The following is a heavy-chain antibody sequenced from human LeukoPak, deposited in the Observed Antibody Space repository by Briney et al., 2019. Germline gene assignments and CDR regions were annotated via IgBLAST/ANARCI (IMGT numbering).Heavy chain of an antibody. J-gene: IGHJ6*03. CDR3: AREVGTVWYDYSYSYMDV. V-gene: IGHV4-34*01. CDR1: GGSFSGYY. Sequence: SETLSLTCAVYGGSFSGYYWSWIRQPPGKGLEWIGEINHSGSTNYNPSLKSRVTISVDTSKNQFSLKLSSVTAADTAVYYCAREVGTVWYDYSYSYMDVWGKGTTVTVSS. CDR2: INHSGST. D-gene: IGHD3/OR15-3a*01.